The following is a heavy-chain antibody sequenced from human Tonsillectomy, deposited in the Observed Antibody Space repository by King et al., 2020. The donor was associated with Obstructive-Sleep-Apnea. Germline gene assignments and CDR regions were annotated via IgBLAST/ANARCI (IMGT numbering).Heavy chain of an antibody. CDR3: TTVSPYYDFWSGYYTHGFDY. D-gene: IGHD3-3*01. V-gene: IGHV3-15*01. Sequence: EVQLVESGGGLVKPGGSLRLSCAASGFTFSNAWMSWVRQAPGKGLEWGGRIKSKTDGGTTDYAAPVKGRFTISRDDSKNTLYLQMNSLKTEDTAGDYCTTVSPYYDFWSGYYTHGFDYWGQGTLVTVSS. CDR2: IKSKTDGGTT. CDR1: GFTFSNAW. J-gene: IGHJ4*02.